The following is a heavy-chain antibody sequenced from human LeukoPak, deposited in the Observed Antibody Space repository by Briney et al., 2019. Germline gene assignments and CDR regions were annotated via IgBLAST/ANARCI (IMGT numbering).Heavy chain of an antibody. CDR2: INPNSGGT. CDR3: ARGPLSGWYGGGYFQH. CDR1: GYTFTAYY. D-gene: IGHD6-19*01. Sequence: ASVKVSCKASGYTFTAYYIHWVRQAPGQGLEWMGWINPNSGGTNYAQKFQGRVTMTTDTSTSTAYMELRSLRSDDTAVYYCARGPLSGWYGGGYFQHWGQGTLVTVSS. J-gene: IGHJ1*01. V-gene: IGHV1-2*02.